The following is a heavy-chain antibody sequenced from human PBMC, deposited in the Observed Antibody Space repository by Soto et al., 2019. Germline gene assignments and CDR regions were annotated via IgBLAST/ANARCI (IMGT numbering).Heavy chain of an antibody. CDR1: GFTFRSYA. Sequence: QVQLVESGGGVVQPGRSLRLSCAASGFTFRSYAMHWVRQAPGKGLEWVAVISSDGSNKYSEESVKGRFTISRDKSKNTLYLQMNGLRAEDTAVYYCARDSRLDGLDPWGMDVWGQGTTVTVSS. CDR3: ARDSRLDGLDPWGMDV. V-gene: IGHV3-30-3*01. CDR2: ISSDGSNK. D-gene: IGHD3-22*01. J-gene: IGHJ6*02.